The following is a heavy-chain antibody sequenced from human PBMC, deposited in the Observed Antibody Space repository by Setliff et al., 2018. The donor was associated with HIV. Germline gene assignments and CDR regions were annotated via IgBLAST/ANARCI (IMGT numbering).Heavy chain of an antibody. Sequence: GASLKISCAASGFKFRDYTLSWLRQFPGKGLEWVSAIAGNKGTTFYADSVKGRFTISKDNSENTIFLQMSSLRAEDTAIYYCAKTGIWGDYDILTGSHYFFESWGRGIXXXVSS. J-gene: IGHJ4*02. CDR1: GFKFRDYT. D-gene: IGHD3-9*01. CDR3: AKTGIWGDYDILTGSHYFFES. CDR2: IAGNKGTT. V-gene: IGHV3-23*01.